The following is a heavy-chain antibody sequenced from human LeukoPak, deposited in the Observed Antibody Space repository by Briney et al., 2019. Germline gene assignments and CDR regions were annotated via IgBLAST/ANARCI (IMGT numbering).Heavy chain of an antibody. Sequence: PSETLSLTCSVSGGAIISYYWSWIRQPAGKGPERIGRIYSTGKTDYNPSPKTRVTMSTDLSKKHFYLRLRSVTAADTAVYYCARLKFYDSTGYSPGYYMDVWGKGTAVTVSS. CDR1: GGAIISYY. D-gene: IGHD3-22*01. CDR3: ARLKFYDSTGYSPGYYMDV. J-gene: IGHJ6*03. V-gene: IGHV4-4*07. CDR2: IYSTGKT.